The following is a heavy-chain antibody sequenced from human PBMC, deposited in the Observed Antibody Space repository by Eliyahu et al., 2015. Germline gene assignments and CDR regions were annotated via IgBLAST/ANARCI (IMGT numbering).Heavy chain of an antibody. CDR2: INPDGGAT. Sequence: QVQLVQSGAEVRKPGASVRVSCKASGXSLTDNYIHWLRQAPGQGLEWMGWINPDGGATAYSLDFQGSVTLTSDTSIDTVYMEISGLTSDDTAVYYCARDYCFGGSCYSYYAHWGQGTLVTVSS. CDR3: ARDYCFGGSCYSYYAH. V-gene: IGHV1-2*02. D-gene: IGHD2-15*01. J-gene: IGHJ4*02. CDR1: GXSLTDNY.